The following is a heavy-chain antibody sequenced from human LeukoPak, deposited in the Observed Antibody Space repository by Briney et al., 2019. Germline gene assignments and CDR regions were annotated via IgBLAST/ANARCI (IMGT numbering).Heavy chain of an antibody. CDR1: GYTFTSYG. Sequence: ASVKVSCKASGYTFTSYGISWVRQAPGQGLEWMGWISAYNSNTNYAQKLQGRVTMTTDTSTSTAYMELRSLRSDDTAVYYCARDRPSRYYYDSSGYYDYWGQGTLVTVSS. D-gene: IGHD3-22*01. CDR3: ARDRPSRYYYDSSGYYDY. V-gene: IGHV1-18*01. J-gene: IGHJ4*02. CDR2: ISAYNSNT.